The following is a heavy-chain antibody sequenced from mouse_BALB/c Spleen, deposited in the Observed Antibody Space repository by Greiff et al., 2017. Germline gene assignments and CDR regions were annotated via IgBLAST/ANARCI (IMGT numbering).Heavy chain of an antibody. D-gene: IGHD1-2*01. V-gene: IGHV3-8*02. CDR2: ISYSGST. J-gene: IGHJ2*01. CDR3: ARRTTATAPFDY. CDR1: GDSITSGY. Sequence: EVKLVESGPSLVKPSQTLSLTCSVTGDSITSGYWNWIRKFPGNKLEYMGYISYSGSTYYNPSLKSRISITRDTSKNQYYLQLNSVTTEDTATYYCARRTTATAPFDYWGQGTTLTVSS.